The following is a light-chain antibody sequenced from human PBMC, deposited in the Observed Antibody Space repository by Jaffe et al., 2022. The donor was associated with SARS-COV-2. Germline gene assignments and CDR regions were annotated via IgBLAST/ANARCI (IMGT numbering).Light chain of an antibody. CDR1: QNINTK. J-gene: IGKJ4*01. V-gene: IGKV3-15*01. Sequence: EIVMTQSPATLSVSPGERATLSCRASQNINTKLAWYQQKPGQAPRLLIYAASTRAIGVPARFSGSGSGTEFTLTISSLQPKDFAVYYCQQYYVWPPLTFGGGTKVEIK. CDR3: QQYYVWPPLT. CDR2: AAS.